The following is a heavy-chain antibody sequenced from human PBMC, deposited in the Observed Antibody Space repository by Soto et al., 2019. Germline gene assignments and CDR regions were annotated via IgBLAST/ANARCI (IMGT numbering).Heavy chain of an antibody. D-gene: IGHD3-3*01. CDR3: ARRASGNGIFYAMDV. CDR2: MYPGSDA. V-gene: IGHV5-51*01. CDR1: GYAFTSFW. Sequence: PGESLKISCKGSGYAFTSFWIGWVRQKPGKGLEWMGIMYPGSDARYNPSFQGQVTISADKSISTAYLQWSSLKASDTAMYYCARRASGNGIFYAMDVWGQGTTVTVSS. J-gene: IGHJ6*02.